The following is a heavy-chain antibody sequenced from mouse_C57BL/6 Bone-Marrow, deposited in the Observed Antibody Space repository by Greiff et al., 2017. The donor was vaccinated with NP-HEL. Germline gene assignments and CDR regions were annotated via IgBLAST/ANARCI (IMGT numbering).Heavy chain of an antibody. J-gene: IGHJ3*01. Sequence: EVQRVESGGDLVKPGGSLKLSRAASGFTFSSYGMAWVRQTPDKRLEWVATISSGGSYTYYPDRVKGRFTISRDNAKNTLYLQMSSLKSEDTAVYFCASPDDYAFAWFAYWGQGTLVTVSA. CDR2: ISSGGSYT. CDR3: ASPDDYAFAWFAY. D-gene: IGHD2-4*01. V-gene: IGHV5-6*01. CDR1: GFTFSSYG.